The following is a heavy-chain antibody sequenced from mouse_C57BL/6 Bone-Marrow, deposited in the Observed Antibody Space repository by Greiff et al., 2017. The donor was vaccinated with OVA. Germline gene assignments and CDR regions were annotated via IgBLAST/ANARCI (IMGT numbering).Heavy chain of an antibody. CDR3: ARGRGLYAMDY. CDR1: GFTFSSYA. J-gene: IGHJ4*01. CDR2: ISDGGSYT. Sequence: EVKVVESGGGLVKPGGSLKLSCAASGFTFSSYAMSWVRQTPEKRLEWVATISDGGSYTYYPDNVKGRFTISRDNAKNNLYLQMSHLKSEDTAMYYCARGRGLYAMDYWGQGTSVTVSS. V-gene: IGHV5-4*03.